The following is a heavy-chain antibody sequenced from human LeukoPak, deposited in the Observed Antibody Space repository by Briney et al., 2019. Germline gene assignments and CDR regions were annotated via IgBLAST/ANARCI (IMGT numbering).Heavy chain of an antibody. V-gene: IGHV5-51*01. Sequence: GESLKFSCTGSGYSFTSYWIGWVRQMPGKGLGWMGIIYSGDSDTRYSPSFQGQATISADKSISTAYLQWSSLKASDTAMYYCARLDDYRSSGDYWGQGTLVTVSS. J-gene: IGHJ4*02. D-gene: IGHD4-11*01. CDR1: GYSFTSYW. CDR3: ARLDDYRSSGDY. CDR2: IYSGDSDT.